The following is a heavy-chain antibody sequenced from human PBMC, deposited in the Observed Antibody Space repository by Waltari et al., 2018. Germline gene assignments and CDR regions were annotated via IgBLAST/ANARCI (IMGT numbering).Heavy chain of an antibody. J-gene: IGHJ3*02. CDR1: GYPFNAYY. Sequence: QVQLVQSGTEVKKPGASVKVSCKASGYPFNAYYRHWLRQAPGQGLEWMGCINPNSDDANYAQMFQGGVTMTMDTSIDTGYLELSSLRSDDTAVYYCARDVAGSQGGAFDIWGQGTMVTVSS. CDR2: INPNSDDA. V-gene: IGHV1-2*02. CDR3: ARDVAGSQGGAFDI. D-gene: IGHD6-19*01.